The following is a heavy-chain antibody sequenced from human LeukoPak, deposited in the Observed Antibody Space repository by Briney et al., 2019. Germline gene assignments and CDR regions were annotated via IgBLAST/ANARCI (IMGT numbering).Heavy chain of an antibody. V-gene: IGHV4-34*01. CDR1: GGSFSGFY. CDR2: INHSGST. D-gene: IGHD5-18*01. J-gene: IGHJ5*02. Sequence: SETLSLTCAVYGGSFSGFYWSWIRQPPGKGLEWIGEINHSGSTNYNPSLKSRVTISVDTSKNQFSLKLSSVTAADTAAYYCARATVDTAMVDRRGRFDPWGQGTLVTVSS. CDR3: ARATVDTAMVDRRGRFDP.